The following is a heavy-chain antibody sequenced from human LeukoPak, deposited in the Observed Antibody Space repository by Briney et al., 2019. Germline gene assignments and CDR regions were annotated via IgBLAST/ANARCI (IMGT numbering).Heavy chain of an antibody. J-gene: IGHJ6*03. Sequence: SETLSLTCTVSGYSISSGFYWGWIRQPPGKGLEWIGSIYHTGSTYSNPSLKSRVTISVDTSKNQFSLKLSSVTAADTAVYYCARNNLHYYYMDVWGKGTTVTVSS. CDR3: ARNNLHYYYMDV. V-gene: IGHV4-38-2*02. CDR2: IYHTGST. CDR1: GYSISSGFY.